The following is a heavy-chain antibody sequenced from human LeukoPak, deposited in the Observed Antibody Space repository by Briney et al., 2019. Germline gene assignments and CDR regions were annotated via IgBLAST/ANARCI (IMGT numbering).Heavy chain of an antibody. V-gene: IGHV3-48*03. CDR1: GFTFSSYE. J-gene: IGHJ4*02. Sequence: GGSLRLSCAASGFTFSSYEMSWVRQAAGKGLEWVAYISSSGSIIYYADSVKGRFTISRDNAKDSLYLQMNSMRAEDTAVYYCAREEKEINNYDSSGYSCWGQGTLVTVSS. CDR2: ISSSGSII. CDR3: AREEKEINNYDSSGYSC. D-gene: IGHD3-22*01.